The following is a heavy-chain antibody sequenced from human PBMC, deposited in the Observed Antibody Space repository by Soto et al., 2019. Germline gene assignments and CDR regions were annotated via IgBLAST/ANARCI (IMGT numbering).Heavy chain of an antibody. Sequence: PSDTLSLTCAFSVFSIISIDCCFWVRHPPGKGLEWIGEIYHSGSTNYNPSLKSGVTISVYKSKNQFSLKLSSVTAADPSVYYCGREERSTESWGQ. V-gene: IGHV4-4*02. CDR3: GREERSTES. J-gene: IGHJ1*01. D-gene: IGHD2-8*02. CDR1: VFSIISIDC. CDR2: IYHSGST.